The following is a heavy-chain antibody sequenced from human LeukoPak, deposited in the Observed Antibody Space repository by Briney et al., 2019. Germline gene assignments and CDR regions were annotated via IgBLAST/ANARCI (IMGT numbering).Heavy chain of an antibody. V-gene: IGHV4-39*07. CDR3: AKSNGYGLVDI. CDR2: SCYSGST. CDR1: SGTISTSNYY. D-gene: IGHD3-10*01. Sequence: KPSENLSLNCTVYSGTISTSNYYWGWLGQPPGRGLEWIANSCYSGSTYNSPAIGSRITKALNRTRNQYSMKLTSVTAADTAVYYCAKSNGYGLVDIWGQGTMVTVSS. J-gene: IGHJ3*02.